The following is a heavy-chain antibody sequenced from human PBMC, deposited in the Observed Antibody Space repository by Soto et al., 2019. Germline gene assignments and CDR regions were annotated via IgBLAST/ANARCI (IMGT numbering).Heavy chain of an antibody. CDR2: IFYTGST. D-gene: IGHD1-1*01. CDR1: DGSISTYY. J-gene: IGHJ4*02. CDR3: ARHSPFGNNRNYFAY. V-gene: IGHV4-59*08. Sequence: SETLSLTCTVSDGSISTYYWGWIRQPPGKGLEWIGYIFYTGSTNYNPSLKSRVTISVDTSKNQFSLKLSSVTAADTAVYYCARHSPFGNNRNYFAYWGQGTLVTVSS.